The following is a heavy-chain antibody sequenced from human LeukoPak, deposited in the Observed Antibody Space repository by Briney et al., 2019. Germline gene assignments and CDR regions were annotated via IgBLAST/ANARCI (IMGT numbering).Heavy chain of an antibody. CDR2: ISPDGSTT. V-gene: IGHV3-74*01. CDR1: EFTFSSYG. Sequence: GGSLRLSCAASEFTFSSYGMHWVPQAPGKGLVWVSRISPDGSTTSYSDSVKGRFTISRDNAKNTLYVQMKSLRAEDTAVYYCARAGAPYAFDVWGQGTMVTVPS. CDR3: ARAGAPYAFDV. D-gene: IGHD3-10*01. J-gene: IGHJ3*01.